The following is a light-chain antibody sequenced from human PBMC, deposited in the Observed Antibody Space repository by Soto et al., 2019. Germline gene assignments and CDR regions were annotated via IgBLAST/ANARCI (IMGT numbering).Light chain of an antibody. CDR3: ATWDDSLNARGV. J-gene: IGLJ3*02. Sequence: QPVLTQPPSASGTPGERVTISCSGSRSNIGNNAVSWYQQFPGTAPKLLIYNNNQRPSGVPDRFSGSKSGTSASLAISGLQSEDEADYYCATWDDSLNARGVFGGGTQLPVL. CDR2: NNN. V-gene: IGLV1-44*01. CDR1: RSNIGNNA.